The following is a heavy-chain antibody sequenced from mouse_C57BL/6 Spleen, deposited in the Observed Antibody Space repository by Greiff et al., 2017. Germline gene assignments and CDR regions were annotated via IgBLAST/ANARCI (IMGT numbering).Heavy chain of an antibody. CDR1: GYAFSSYW. CDR3: ARGGNEYDSYYFDY. V-gene: IGHV1-80*01. CDR2: IYPGDGDT. D-gene: IGHD2-4*01. J-gene: IGHJ2*01. Sequence: QVQLQQSGAELVKPGASVKISCKASGYAFSSYWMNWVKQRPGKGLEWIGQIYPGDGDTNYNGKFKGKATLTADKSSSTAYMQLSSLTSEDSAVYFCARGGNEYDSYYFDYWGQGTTLTVSS.